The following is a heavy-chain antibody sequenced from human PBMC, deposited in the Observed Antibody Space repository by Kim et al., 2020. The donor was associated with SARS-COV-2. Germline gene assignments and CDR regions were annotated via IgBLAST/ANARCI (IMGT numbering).Heavy chain of an antibody. V-gene: IGHV3-30*04. CDR3: AREECSSTSCYYYYGMDV. CDR2: ISYDGSNK. J-gene: IGHJ6*02. Sequence: GGSLRLSCAASGFTFSSYAMHWVRQAPGKGLEWVAVISYDGSNKYYADSVKGRFTISRDNSKNTLYLQMNSLRAEDTAVYYCAREECSSTSCYYYYGMDVWGQGTTVTVSS. D-gene: IGHD2-2*01. CDR1: GFTFSSYA.